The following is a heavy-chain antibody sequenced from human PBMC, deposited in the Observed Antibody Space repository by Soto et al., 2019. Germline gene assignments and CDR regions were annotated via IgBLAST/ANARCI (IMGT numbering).Heavy chain of an antibody. V-gene: IGHV5-10-1*01. CDR3: ARLTTIDADDDP. Sequence: PGESLKISCNGSGYSFTSYWINWVRQMPGKGLEWMGRIDPSNSYTNYGPSFQGHVTISVDKSISTAYLQWSTLKASDTAIYYCARLTTIDADDDPWGQGTLVPVSS. D-gene: IGHD3-3*01. J-gene: IGHJ5*02. CDR2: IDPSNSYT. CDR1: GYSFTSYW.